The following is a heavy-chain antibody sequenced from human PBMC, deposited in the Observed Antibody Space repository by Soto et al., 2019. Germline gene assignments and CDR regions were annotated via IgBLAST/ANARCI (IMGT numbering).Heavy chain of an antibody. CDR3: ARDAPRVSGFDY. CDR1: RFTFRSYG. V-gene: IGHV3-74*01. J-gene: IGHJ4*02. Sequence: GGSLRLSCAASRFTFRSYGMHWVRRAPGKGLVWVSRINGDGSSTSYADSVRGRFTISRDNAKSTLYLQMNSLRAEDTAVYYCARDAPRVSGFDYWGQGTLVTVSS. CDR2: INGDGSST. D-gene: IGHD1-26*01.